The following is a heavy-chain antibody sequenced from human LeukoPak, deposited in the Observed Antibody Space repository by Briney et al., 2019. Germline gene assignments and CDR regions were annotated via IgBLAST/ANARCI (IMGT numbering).Heavy chain of an antibody. CDR2: ISYSGST. Sequence: SETLSLTCTVSGDSISSYHWTWIRQSPGKGLEWMGFISYSGSTNSNPSLKSRVTMSVDTSKNQFSLKLNSVTAADTAVYYCARSIILVRGIIYFFYYYMDVWGKGTTVTVYS. D-gene: IGHD3-10*01. CDR3: ARSIILVRGIIYFFYYYMDV. CDR1: GDSISSYH. J-gene: IGHJ6*03. V-gene: IGHV4-59*01.